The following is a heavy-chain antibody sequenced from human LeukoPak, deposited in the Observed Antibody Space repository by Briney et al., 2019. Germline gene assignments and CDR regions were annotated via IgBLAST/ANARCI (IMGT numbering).Heavy chain of an antibody. CDR3: ARASYYYDSSGYYSADY. CDR1: GFTFSSYA. Sequence: GGSLRLSCAASGFTFSSYAMSWVRQAPGKGLEWVSAISGSGGSTYYADSVKGRFTISRDNAKNSLYLQMNSLRAEDTALYYCARASYYYDSSGYYSADYWGQGTLVTVSS. J-gene: IGHJ4*02. CDR2: ISGSGGST. V-gene: IGHV3-23*01. D-gene: IGHD3-22*01.